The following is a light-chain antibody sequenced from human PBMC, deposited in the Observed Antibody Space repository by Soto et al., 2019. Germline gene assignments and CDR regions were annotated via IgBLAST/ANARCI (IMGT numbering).Light chain of an antibody. V-gene: IGKV3-15*01. CDR1: QSVSSN. J-gene: IGKJ4*01. Sequence: EIVMTQSPATLSVSPGERATLSCRASQSVSSNLAWYQQKPGQAPRLLIYGAPTRATGIPARFSGSGSGTEFTLTISSLQSEDFAVYYCQQYNNWPPLTFGGGTKVDIK. CDR2: GAP. CDR3: QQYNNWPPLT.